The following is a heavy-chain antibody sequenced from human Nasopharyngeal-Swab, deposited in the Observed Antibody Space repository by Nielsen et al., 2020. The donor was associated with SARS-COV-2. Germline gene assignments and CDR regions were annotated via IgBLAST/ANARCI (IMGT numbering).Heavy chain of an antibody. V-gene: IGHV3-52*01. CDR1: GFTFSSSW. Sequence: GGSLRLSCAASGFTFSSSWMHWVCQAPEKGLEWVADIKCDGSEKYYVDSVKGRLTISRDNAKKSLYLQVNSLRAEDMTVYYCVRGPYYYGSGFNWFDPWGQGTLVTVSS. J-gene: IGHJ5*02. D-gene: IGHD3-10*01. CDR3: VRGPYYYGSGFNWFDP. CDR2: IKCDGSEK.